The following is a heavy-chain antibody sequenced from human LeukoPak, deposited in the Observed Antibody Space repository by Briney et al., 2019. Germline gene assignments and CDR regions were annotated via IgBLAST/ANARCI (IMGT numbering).Heavy chain of an antibody. CDR1: GFSLSSYS. V-gene: IGHV3-21*05. J-gene: IGHJ4*02. Sequence: GGSLRLSCAASGFSLSSYSFNWVRQAPGKGLEWVSYISSSSSDIYYADSVKGRFTISRDNRENSLYLQMNSLRAEDTAVYYCARGGSAYQGFDYWGQGTLVTVSS. CDR3: ARGGSAYQGFDY. CDR2: ISSSSSDI. D-gene: IGHD2-2*01.